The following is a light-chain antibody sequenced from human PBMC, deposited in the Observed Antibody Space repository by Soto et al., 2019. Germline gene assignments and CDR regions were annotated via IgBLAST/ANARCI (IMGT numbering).Light chain of an antibody. CDR2: SNK. CDR1: TSNIGSNT. J-gene: IGLJ2*01. Sequence: QSVLTQPPSASGTPGQTVTISCSGNTSNIGSNTVNWYQHLPGTAPKLRLYSNKQRPSGVPDRISGSKSGTSASLAISGLQSEDEADYYCAARDDSLNGVVFGGGTKLTVL. V-gene: IGLV1-44*01. CDR3: AARDDSLNGVV.